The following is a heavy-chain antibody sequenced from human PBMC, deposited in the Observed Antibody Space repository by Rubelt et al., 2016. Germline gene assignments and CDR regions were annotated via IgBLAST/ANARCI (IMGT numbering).Heavy chain of an antibody. V-gene: IGHV4-34*01. J-gene: IGHJ5*02. CDR1: GGSFSGYY. CDR2: INHSGST. Sequence: QVQLQQWGAGLLKPSETLSLTCAVYGGSFSGYYWSWIRQPPGKGLEWIGEINHSGSTNYNPSLKSRVTISVDTSKNQFSLKLSSVTAADTAVYYCARDSGVGWFEPWGQATLVTVSS. CDR3: ARDSGVGWFEP. D-gene: IGHD3-3*01.